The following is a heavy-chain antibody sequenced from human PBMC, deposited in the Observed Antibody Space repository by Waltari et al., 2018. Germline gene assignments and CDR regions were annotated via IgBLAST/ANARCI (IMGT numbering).Heavy chain of an antibody. Sequence: QLQESGPGLVKPSETLSLTCTVSGYSISSGYYWGWIRQPPGKGLEWIGSIYHSGSTYYNPSLKSRVTISVDTSKNQFSLKLSSVTAADTAVYYCAREGGYSYGYNWFDPWGQGTLVTVSS. D-gene: IGHD5-18*01. V-gene: IGHV4-38-2*02. CDR1: GYSISSGYY. CDR3: AREGGYSYGYNWFDP. CDR2: IYHSGST. J-gene: IGHJ5*02.